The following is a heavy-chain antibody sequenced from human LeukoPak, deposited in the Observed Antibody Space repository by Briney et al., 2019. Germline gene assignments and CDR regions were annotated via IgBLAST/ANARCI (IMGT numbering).Heavy chain of an antibody. CDR1: GFTFDDYG. Sequence: GGSLSLSCAASGFTFDDYGMSWVRQAPAKGLEGVSGINWNGGSTGYADSVKGRFTISRDNAKNSLYLQMNSLRAEDTALYYCASGKDFWSGSLYYFDYWGQGTLVTVSS. D-gene: IGHD3-3*01. J-gene: IGHJ4*02. CDR2: INWNGGST. CDR3: ASGKDFWSGSLYYFDY. V-gene: IGHV3-20*04.